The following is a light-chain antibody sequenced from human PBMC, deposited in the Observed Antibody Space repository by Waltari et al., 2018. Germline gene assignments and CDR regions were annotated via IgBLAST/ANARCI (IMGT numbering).Light chain of an antibody. CDR3: HQYYTTPYT. J-gene: IGKJ2*01. V-gene: IGKV4-1*01. CDR2: WAP. Sequence: DVVLTQSPHSLAVSVGERATINCQSSQSHLRSSNHQDHLAWYQQKPRHPPKLLIYWAPTRESGVPDRFSGSGSGTDFTLTITSLQAEDVAVYYCHQYYTTPYTFGQGTKLDIK. CDR1: QSHLRSSNHQDH.